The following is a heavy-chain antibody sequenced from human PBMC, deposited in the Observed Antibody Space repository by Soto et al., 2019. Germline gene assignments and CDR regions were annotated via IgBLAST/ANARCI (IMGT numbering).Heavy chain of an antibody. CDR3: VRGGVAVAEDY. J-gene: IGHJ4*02. CDR2: IFHSGST. Sequence: NPSETLSLTCAVSGGSINSGNWWSWVRQPQGKGLEWIGEIFHSGSTNYNPSLKSRVTISVDKSKNQFSLKLSSVTAADTAVYYCVRGGVAVAEDYWGQGTLVTVSS. V-gene: IGHV4-4*02. CDR1: GGSINSGNW. D-gene: IGHD6-19*01.